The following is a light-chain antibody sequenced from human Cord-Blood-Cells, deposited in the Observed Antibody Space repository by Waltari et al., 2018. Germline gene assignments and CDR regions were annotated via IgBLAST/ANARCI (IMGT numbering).Light chain of an antibody. CDR3: QQNNSNPLT. J-gene: IGKJ4*02. Sequence: DIQMTQSPSSLSASVGDRVTITCRASQSISNYLNWFQQKPGKAPKPLIYAASSLQSGVPSKFSGSGSGTDFTLTISSLQPEDFATYYCQQNNSNPLTFGEGTKVEIK. V-gene: IGKV1-16*02. CDR2: AAS. CDR1: QSISNY.